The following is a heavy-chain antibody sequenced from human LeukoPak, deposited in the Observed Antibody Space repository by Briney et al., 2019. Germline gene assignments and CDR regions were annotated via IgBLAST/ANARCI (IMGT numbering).Heavy chain of an antibody. V-gene: IGHV3-23*01. CDR3: AKNPTHAARVFDY. Sequence: GGSLRLSCVASGITFSNYAVSWVRQAPEKGLDWVSVISGSAHKIRYADSVKGRFTISRDNSENIVYLQMNNLRVEDTAVYYCAKNPTHAARVFDYWGQGTLVTVSS. CDR1: GITFSNYA. J-gene: IGHJ4*02. D-gene: IGHD2-2*01. CDR2: ISGSAHKI.